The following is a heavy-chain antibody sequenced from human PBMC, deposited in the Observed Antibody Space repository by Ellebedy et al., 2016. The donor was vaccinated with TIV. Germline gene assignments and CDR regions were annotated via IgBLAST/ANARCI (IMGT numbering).Heavy chain of an antibody. CDR2: ISYDGRNK. Sequence: GESLKISXAASRFTFSTYGMHWVRQAPGKGLEWVAFISYDGRNKYNADSVKGRFTISRDNSENTMSLQMNSLRAEDTAVYYCAKARGSSVIDYNYFGMDVWGHGTTVTVSS. CDR1: RFTFSTYG. D-gene: IGHD2-21*01. CDR3: AKARGSSVIDYNYFGMDV. J-gene: IGHJ6*02. V-gene: IGHV3-30*18.